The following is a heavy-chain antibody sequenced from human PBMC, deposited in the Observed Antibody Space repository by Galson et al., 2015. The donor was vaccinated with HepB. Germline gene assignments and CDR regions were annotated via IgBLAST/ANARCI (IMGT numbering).Heavy chain of an antibody. V-gene: IGHV3-33*01. J-gene: IGHJ6*03. Sequence: SLRLSCAASGFSFMTYGMHWARQAPGKGLEWVAVIGHDGTYKVYGDSVKGRFTISRDNSKNTLYLELNSLRAEDTAVYYRARDLGRGNYMDVWGKGTTVTVSS. CDR3: ARDLGRGNYMDV. CDR1: GFSFMTYG. D-gene: IGHD2-15*01. CDR2: IGHDGTYK.